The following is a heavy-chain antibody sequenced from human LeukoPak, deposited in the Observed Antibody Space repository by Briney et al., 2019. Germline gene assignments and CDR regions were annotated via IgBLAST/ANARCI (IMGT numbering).Heavy chain of an antibody. D-gene: IGHD2-2*01. Sequence: QAGGSLRLSCAASGFTFRTYEMNWVRQAPGKGLEWVSYISSSGGTIYYADSVKGRFTISRDNAKNSLYLQMNSLRAEDTAVYYCPSDVREVLDYWGQGTLVTVSS. CDR3: PSDVREVLDY. J-gene: IGHJ4*02. V-gene: IGHV3-48*03. CDR2: ISSSGGTI. CDR1: GFTFRTYE.